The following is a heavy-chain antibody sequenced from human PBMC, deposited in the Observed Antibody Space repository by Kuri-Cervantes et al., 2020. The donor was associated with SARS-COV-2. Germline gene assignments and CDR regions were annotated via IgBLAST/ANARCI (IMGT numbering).Heavy chain of an antibody. CDR2: ISYDESNK. CDR1: GFTFSSYV. J-gene: IGHJ3*02. V-gene: IGHV3-30-3*01. Sequence: GESLKISCAASGFTFSSYVVHWVRQAPGKGLEWVAVISYDESNKYYADSVKGRFTISRDNSKNTLYLQMNSLRAEDTAVYYCAREETGDAFDIWGQGTTVTVSS. D-gene: IGHD1-1*01. CDR3: AREETGDAFDI.